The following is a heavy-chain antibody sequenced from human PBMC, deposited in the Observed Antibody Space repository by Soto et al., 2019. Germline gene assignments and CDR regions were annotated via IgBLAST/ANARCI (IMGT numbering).Heavy chain of an antibody. D-gene: IGHD6-13*01. CDR3: AKDGAAAGTPDDY. V-gene: IGHV3-23*01. J-gene: IGHJ4*02. CDR2: ISGSGGGT. CDR1: GFSVSSKY. Sequence: GGSLRLSCAVSGFSVSSKYMSWVRQAPGKGLEWVSAISGSGGGTYYADSVKGRFTISRDNSRNTLYLQMNSLRAEDTAVYYCAKDGAAAGTPDDYWGQGTPVTVPQ.